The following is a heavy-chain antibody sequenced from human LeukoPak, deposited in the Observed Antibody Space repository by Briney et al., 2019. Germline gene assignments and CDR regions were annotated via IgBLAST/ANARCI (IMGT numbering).Heavy chain of an antibody. CDR2: IIPIFGTA. Sequence: GASVKVSCKASGGTVNSYAISWVRQAPGQGLEWMGGIIPIFGTANYAQKFQGRVTITTDESTSTAYMELSSLRSEDTAVYYCARSTTVVTSRTNYFDYWGQGTLVTVSS. CDR3: ARSTTVVTSRTNYFDY. J-gene: IGHJ4*02. D-gene: IGHD4-23*01. CDR1: GGTVNSYA. V-gene: IGHV1-69*05.